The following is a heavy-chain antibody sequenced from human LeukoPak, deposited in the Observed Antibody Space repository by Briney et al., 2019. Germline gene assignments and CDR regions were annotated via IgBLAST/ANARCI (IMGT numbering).Heavy chain of an antibody. J-gene: IGHJ4*02. CDR1: GGSISSYY. V-gene: IGHV4-59*01. CDR3: ARALNDYVWGSYPPPYYFDY. CDR2: IYYSGST. D-gene: IGHD3-16*02. Sequence: SETLPLTCTVSGGSISSYYWSWIRQPPGKGLEWIGYIYYSGSTNYNPSLKSRVTISVDTSKNQFSLKLSSVTAADTAVYYCARALNDYVWGSYPPPYYFDYWGQGTLVTVSS.